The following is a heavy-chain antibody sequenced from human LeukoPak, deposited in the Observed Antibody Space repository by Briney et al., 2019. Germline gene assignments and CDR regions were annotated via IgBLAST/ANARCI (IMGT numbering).Heavy chain of an antibody. Sequence: GGSLRLSCAASGFTFSSYAMHWVRQAPGKGLEWVAVISYDGSNKYYADSVKGRFTISRDNSKNTLYLQMNSLRAEDTAVYYCARVLEAYYYGSGSYYKYFDYRGQGTLVTVSS. CDR3: ARVLEAYYYGSGSYYKYFDY. CDR1: GFTFSSYA. CDR2: ISYDGSNK. D-gene: IGHD3-10*01. V-gene: IGHV3-30-3*01. J-gene: IGHJ4*02.